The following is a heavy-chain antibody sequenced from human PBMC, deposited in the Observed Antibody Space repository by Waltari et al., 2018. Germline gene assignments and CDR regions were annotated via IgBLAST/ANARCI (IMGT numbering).Heavy chain of an antibody. CDR3: ARGLKGDFGIFDY. CDR1: GYSISSGYY. J-gene: IGHJ4*02. V-gene: IGHV4-38-2*02. CDR2: IYHSGST. D-gene: IGHD3-3*01. Sequence: QVQLQESGPGLVKHSETLSLTCTVSGYSISSGYYWGWIRQPPGKGLEWIGSIYHSGSTYYNPSLKSRVTISVDTSKNQFSLKLSSVTAADTAVYYCARGLKGDFGIFDYWGQGTLVTVSS.